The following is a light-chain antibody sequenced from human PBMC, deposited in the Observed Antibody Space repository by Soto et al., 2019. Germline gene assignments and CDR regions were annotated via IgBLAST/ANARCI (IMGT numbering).Light chain of an antibody. CDR2: AAS. J-gene: IGKJ5*01. V-gene: IGKV1-9*01. CDR1: QGLSSD. CDR3: QQLNSYPIT. Sequence: DIPLTQCPSFLSASVGDRVTITCRASQGLSSDLAWYQQKPGKAPKLLIYAASTLQSGVPSRFSGSGSGTEFTLTISSLQPEDFATYYCQQLNSYPITFGQGTRLEIK.